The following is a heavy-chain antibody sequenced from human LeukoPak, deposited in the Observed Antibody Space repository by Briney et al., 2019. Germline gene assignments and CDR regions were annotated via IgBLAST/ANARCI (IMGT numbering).Heavy chain of an antibody. CDR2: ISSSGST. J-gene: IGHJ3*01. CDR3: ARGPYSYDSSGAFDV. CDR1: GDSISSGDYY. D-gene: IGHD3-22*01. Sequence: SETLSLTCTVSGDSISSGDYYWSWIRQPAGKGLEWIGRISSSGSTNYNPSLKSRVTISVDTSKNQFSLKLSSVTAADTAVYFCARGPYSYDSSGAFDVWGQGTMVTASS. V-gene: IGHV4-61*02.